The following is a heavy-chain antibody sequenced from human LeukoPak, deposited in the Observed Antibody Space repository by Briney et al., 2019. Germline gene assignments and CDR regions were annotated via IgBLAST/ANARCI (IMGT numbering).Heavy chain of an antibody. Sequence: GGSLRLSCAASGFTFSSYAMSWVRQAPGKGLEWVSAISGSGGSTYYADSVKGRFTISRDNSKNTLYLQINSLRAEDTAVYYCAKRYYDFWSGYYHHSDYWGQGTLVTVSS. D-gene: IGHD3-3*01. CDR1: GFTFSSYA. CDR3: AKRYYDFWSGYYHHSDY. CDR2: ISGSGGST. J-gene: IGHJ4*02. V-gene: IGHV3-23*01.